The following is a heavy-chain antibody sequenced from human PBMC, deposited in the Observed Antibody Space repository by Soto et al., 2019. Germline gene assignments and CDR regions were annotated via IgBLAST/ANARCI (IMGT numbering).Heavy chain of an antibody. J-gene: IGHJ6*02. CDR3: AKDRSNYGVQTAHYYYYGMDV. Sequence: PGGSLRLSCAASGFTFSGSAMHWVRQASGKGLEWVGRIRSKANSYATAYAASVKGRFTISRDDSKNTAYLQMNSLRADDTAVYYCAKDRSNYGVQTAHYYYYGMDVWGQGTTVTVSS. CDR1: GFTFSGSA. V-gene: IGHV3-73*01. CDR2: IRSKANSYAT. D-gene: IGHD4-4*01.